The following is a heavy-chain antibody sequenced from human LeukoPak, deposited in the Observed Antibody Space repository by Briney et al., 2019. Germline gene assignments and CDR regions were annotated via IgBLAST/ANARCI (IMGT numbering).Heavy chain of an antibody. CDR1: GGSISSYY. D-gene: IGHD3-10*01. V-gene: IGHV4-59*01. J-gene: IGHJ4*02. CDR3: ARDRDRITKTLGGY. Sequence: SETLSLTCTVSGGSISSYYWSWIRQPPGKGLEWIGYIYYSGSTNYNPSLKSRVTISVDTSKNQFSLKLSSVTAADTAVYYCARDRDRITKTLGGYWGQGTLVTVSS. CDR2: IYYSGST.